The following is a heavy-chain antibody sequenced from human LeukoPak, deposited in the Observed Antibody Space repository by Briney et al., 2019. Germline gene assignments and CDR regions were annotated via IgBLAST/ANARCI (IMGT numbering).Heavy chain of an antibody. CDR1: GGSISSYY. J-gene: IGHJ4*02. Sequence: SETLSLTCTVSGGSISSYYWSWIRQPAGKGLERIGRIYTSGSTNYNPSLKSRVTMSVDTSKNQFSLKLSSVTAADTAVYYCARETSSGWYPVFDYWGQGTLVTVSS. CDR2: IYTSGST. CDR3: ARETSSGWYPVFDY. D-gene: IGHD6-19*01. V-gene: IGHV4-4*07.